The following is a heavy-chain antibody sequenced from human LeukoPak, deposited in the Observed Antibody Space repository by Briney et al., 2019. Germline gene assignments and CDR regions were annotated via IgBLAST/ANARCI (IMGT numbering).Heavy chain of an antibody. CDR3: AREDYGDYVSHY. J-gene: IGHJ4*02. D-gene: IGHD4-17*01. CDR2: MNPNSGNT. CDR1: GYTFTSYD. V-gene: IGHV1-8*01. Sequence: ASVKVSCKASGYTFTSYDINWVRQASGQGLGWMGWMNPNSGNTGYAQKFQGRVTMTRNTSISTAYMELSSLRSEDTAVYYCAREDYGDYVSHYWGQGTLVTVSS.